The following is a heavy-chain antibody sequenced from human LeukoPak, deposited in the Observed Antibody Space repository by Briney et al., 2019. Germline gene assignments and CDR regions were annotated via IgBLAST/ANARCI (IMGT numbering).Heavy chain of an antibody. CDR1: GFTFSSYA. CDR2: ISGSGGST. D-gene: IGHD3-10*01. Sequence: GGSLRLSCAASGFTFSSYAMSWAPQAPGKGRGWVSAISGSGGSTYYADPVKGRFTISRDNSKNTLYLQMNSLRAEDTAVYYCAKAPMVRGVIIDYWGQGTLVSVSS. V-gene: IGHV3-23*01. J-gene: IGHJ4*02. CDR3: AKAPMVRGVIIDY.